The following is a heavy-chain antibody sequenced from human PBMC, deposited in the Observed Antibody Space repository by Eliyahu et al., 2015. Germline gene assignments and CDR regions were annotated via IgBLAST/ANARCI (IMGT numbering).Heavy chain of an antibody. V-gene: IGHV4-59*01. Sequence: QVQLQESGPGLVKPSETLXLTCTXXGGSISXYYWSWIRQPPGKGLEWIGYIYYSGSTNYNPSLKSRVTISVDTSKNQFSLKLSSVTAADTAVYYCARGSVASEYFQHWGQGTLVTVSS. J-gene: IGHJ1*01. CDR2: IYYSGST. CDR1: GGSISXYY. D-gene: IGHD2-15*01. CDR3: ARGSVASEYFQH.